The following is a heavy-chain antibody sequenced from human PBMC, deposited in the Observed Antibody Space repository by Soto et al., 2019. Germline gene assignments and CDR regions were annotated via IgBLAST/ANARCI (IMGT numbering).Heavy chain of an antibody. V-gene: IGHV4-59*01. Sequence: SETLSLTCTVSGGSISSDYWTWIRQPPGERLEWIGYIYYNGNTNYNSSLKSRVTISIDTSKNQFSLKLNSVTAADTAVYFCARLAYTSGFTFDYWGRGTXVTVSS. CDR3: ARLAYTSGFTFDY. D-gene: IGHD5-18*01. J-gene: IGHJ4*02. CDR2: IYYNGNT. CDR1: GGSISSDY.